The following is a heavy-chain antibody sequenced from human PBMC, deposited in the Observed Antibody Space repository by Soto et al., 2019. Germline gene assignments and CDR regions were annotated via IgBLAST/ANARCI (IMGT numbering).Heavy chain of an antibody. CDR2: ISSTTNYI. J-gene: IGHJ4*02. CDR3: ARESEDLTSNLDY. Sequence: PGGSLRLSCAASGFTFTRYSMNWVRQAPGKGLEWVSSISSTTNYIYYADSMKGRFTVSRDNAKNSVYLEMNSLSAEDTAVYYCARESEDLTSNLDYWGQGTLVTVSS. CDR1: GFTFTRYS. V-gene: IGHV3-21*01.